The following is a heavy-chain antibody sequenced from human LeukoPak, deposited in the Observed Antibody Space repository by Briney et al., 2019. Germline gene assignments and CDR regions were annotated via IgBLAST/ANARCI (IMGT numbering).Heavy chain of an antibody. J-gene: IGHJ4*02. CDR3: ASDYSITGYFDF. CDR1: GGSISSDSYN. D-gene: IGHD4-11*01. V-gene: IGHV4-61*02. Sequence: SETLSLTCTVSGGSISSDSYNWGWKRQPAGKGLEWGVRISGSGPTNYNPSLKSRVTISIDTSKNHFSLQLNSVTVADTAVYYCASDYSITGYFDFWGQGALVTVSS. CDR2: ISGSGPT.